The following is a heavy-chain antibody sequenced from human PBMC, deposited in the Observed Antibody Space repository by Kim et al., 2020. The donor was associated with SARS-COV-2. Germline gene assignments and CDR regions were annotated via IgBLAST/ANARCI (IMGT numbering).Heavy chain of an antibody. D-gene: IGHD6-19*01. CDR1: GGSISSSSYY. Sequence: SETLSLTCTVSGGSISSSSYYWGWIRQPPGKGLEWIGSIYYSGGTYYNPSLKSRVTISVDTSKNQFSLKLSSVTAADTAVYYCARVLRGSGWSHDAFDIWGQGTMVTVSS. V-gene: IGHV4-39*07. CDR3: ARVLRGSGWSHDAFDI. J-gene: IGHJ3*02. CDR2: IYYSGGT.